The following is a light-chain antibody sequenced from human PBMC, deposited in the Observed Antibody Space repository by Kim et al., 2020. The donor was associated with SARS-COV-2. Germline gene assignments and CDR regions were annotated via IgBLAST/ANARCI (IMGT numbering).Light chain of an antibody. Sequence: SYELTQIPSVSVAPGNTARITCGGYNIRSQSVHWYQQKPGQAPMLVIYYDTDRPSGIPERFSGYNSGNTATLTISSVEAGDEADYYCQVWDSTSAHWVFGGGTQLTVL. J-gene: IGLJ3*02. V-gene: IGLV3-21*04. CDR3: QVWDSTSAHWV. CDR2: YDT. CDR1: NIRSQS.